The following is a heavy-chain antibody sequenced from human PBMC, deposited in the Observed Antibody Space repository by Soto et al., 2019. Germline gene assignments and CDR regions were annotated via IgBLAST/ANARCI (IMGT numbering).Heavy chain of an antibody. CDR3: ARVERGTATTVVDAFDI. J-gene: IGHJ3*02. D-gene: IGHD1-1*01. CDR1: GGSVNSGNYY. Sequence: QVQLQQWGAGLLKPSETLSLTCAVYGGSVNSGNYYWSWIRQPPGKGLEWLGEMSHSGGTYFNPSVKSRVTISVDTSKNQFSLKMSSVTAADTALYYCARVERGTATTVVDAFDIWGPGTLVTVSS. V-gene: IGHV4-34*01. CDR2: MSHSGGT.